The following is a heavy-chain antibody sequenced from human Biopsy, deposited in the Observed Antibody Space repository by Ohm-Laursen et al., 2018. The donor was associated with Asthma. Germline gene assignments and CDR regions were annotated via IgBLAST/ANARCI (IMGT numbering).Heavy chain of an antibody. Sequence: SVTVFCKSLGGTFNTYVIGWARQAPGQGLEWMGGINSVFGTTTYPQKFQDRVTITADDSTSTVYMELSSLRSEDTAVYYCARKAGSCISRTCYSLDFWGQGTLVTVSS. CDR3: ARKAGSCISRTCYSLDF. J-gene: IGHJ4*02. CDR1: GGTFNTYV. D-gene: IGHD2-2*01. CDR2: INSVFGTT. V-gene: IGHV1-69*13.